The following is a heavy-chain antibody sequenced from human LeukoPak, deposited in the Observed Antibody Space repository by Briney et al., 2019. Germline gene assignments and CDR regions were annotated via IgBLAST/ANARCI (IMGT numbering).Heavy chain of an antibody. CDR3: ASQSSGSSTRAPDF. D-gene: IGHD1-26*01. J-gene: IGHJ4*02. Sequence: GGSLRLSCETSGITFSSFSLNWVRQAPGKGLEWLSYISSSSRSKYYADSVKGRFIVSRDNAKNSLYLQMDSLRDEDTALYYCASQSSGSSTRAPDFWGQGTLVTVSS. CDR1: GITFSSFS. CDR2: ISSSSRSK. V-gene: IGHV3-48*02.